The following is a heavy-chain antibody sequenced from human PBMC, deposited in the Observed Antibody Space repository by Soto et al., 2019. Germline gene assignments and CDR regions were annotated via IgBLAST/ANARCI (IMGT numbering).Heavy chain of an antibody. V-gene: IGHV3-23*01. CDR3: AKEGFQAPYYYYYGMDV. Sequence: GGSLRLSCAASGFTFSSYAMSWVRQAPGKGLEWVSAISGSGGSTYYADSVKGRFTISRDNSKNTLYLQMNSLRAEDTAVYYCAKEGFQAPYYYYYGMDVWGQGTTVTVSS. CDR2: ISGSGGST. J-gene: IGHJ6*02. CDR1: GFTFSSYA.